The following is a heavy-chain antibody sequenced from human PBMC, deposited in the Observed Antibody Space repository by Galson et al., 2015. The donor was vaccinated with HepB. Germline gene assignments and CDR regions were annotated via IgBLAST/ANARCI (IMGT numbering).Heavy chain of an antibody. CDR1: DFTFSNYW. D-gene: IGHD5-18*01. CDR2: INPDGSEK. V-gene: IGHV3-7*03. CDR3: ARDRDGGWSYGC. Sequence: SLRLSCAASDFTFSNYWMSWVRQAPGKGLEWVANINPDGSEKYYVASLKGRFTISRDNAKNSLYLQMDSLRAEDTAVYYCARDRDGGWSYGCWGQGTLVTVSS. J-gene: IGHJ1*01.